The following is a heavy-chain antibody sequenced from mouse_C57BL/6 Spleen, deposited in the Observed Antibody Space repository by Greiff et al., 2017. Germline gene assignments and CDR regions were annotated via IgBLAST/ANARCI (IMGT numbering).Heavy chain of an antibody. CDR1: GYTFTSYW. Sequence: VQLQQPGAELVRPGSSVKLSCKASGYTFTSYWMDWVKQRPGQGLEWIGNIYPSDSETHYNQKFKDKATLTVDKSSSTAYMQLSSLTSEDSAVYYCARRLPHAMDYWGQGTSVTVSS. V-gene: IGHV1-61*01. CDR2: IYPSDSET. D-gene: IGHD5-5*01. CDR3: ARRLPHAMDY. J-gene: IGHJ4*01.